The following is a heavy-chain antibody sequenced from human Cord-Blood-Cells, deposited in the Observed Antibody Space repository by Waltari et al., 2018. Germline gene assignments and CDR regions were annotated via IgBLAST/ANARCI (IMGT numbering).Heavy chain of an antibody. V-gene: IGHV1-8*03. CDR3: AREPYYDFWSGYFAFDI. D-gene: IGHD3-3*01. CDR2: MNPNSGNT. Sequence: QVQLVQSGAEVKKPGASVKVSCKASGYTFTSYDINWVRQATGQGLEWMGWMNPNSGNTGYAQKFQGRVTITRNTSISTAYMELSSLRSEDTAVYYCAREPYYDFWSGYFAFDIWGQGTMVTVSS. J-gene: IGHJ3*02. CDR1: GYTFTSYD.